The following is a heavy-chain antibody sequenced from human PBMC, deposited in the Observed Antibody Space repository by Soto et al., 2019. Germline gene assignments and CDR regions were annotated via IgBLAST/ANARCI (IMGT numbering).Heavy chain of an antibody. Sequence: PVGSLRLSCAASGFTFSSYGMHWVRQAPGKGLEWVAVIWYDGSNKYYADSVKGRFTISRDNSKNTLYLQMNSLRAEDTAVYYCARDAWYYDSSGYFAYWGQGTLVTVSS. D-gene: IGHD3-22*01. CDR1: GFTFSSYG. CDR2: IWYDGSNK. V-gene: IGHV3-33*01. J-gene: IGHJ4*02. CDR3: ARDAWYYDSSGYFAY.